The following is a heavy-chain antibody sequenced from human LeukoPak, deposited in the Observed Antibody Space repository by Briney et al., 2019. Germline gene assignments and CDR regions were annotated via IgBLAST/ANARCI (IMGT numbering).Heavy chain of an antibody. CDR1: GGSFSGYY. D-gene: IGHD3-16*02. J-gene: IGHJ4*02. CDR3: ARGPYVWGSYRPIFDY. CDR2: INHSGST. Sequence: SETLSLTCAVYGGSFSGYYWSWIRQPPGKGLEWIGEINHSGSTNYNPSLKSRVTISVDTSKNQFSLKLSSVTAADTAVYYCARGPYVWGSYRPIFDYWGQGTLVTVSS. V-gene: IGHV4-34*01.